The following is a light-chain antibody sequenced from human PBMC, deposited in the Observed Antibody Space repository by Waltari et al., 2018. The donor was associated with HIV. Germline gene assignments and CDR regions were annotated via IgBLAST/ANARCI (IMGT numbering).Light chain of an antibody. CDR1: SSNIGAGYD. CDR3: QSYDNSLSGHWG. V-gene: IGLV1-40*01. Sequence: SALTQPPSVSGAPGQRVTISCTGSSSNIGAGYDVHWYQQLPGTAPKLLIYGNTNRPSGVPDRFSGSKSGTSASLAITGLQTEDEGTYYCQSYDNSLSGHWGFGGGTKLTVL. CDR2: GNT. J-gene: IGLJ3*02.